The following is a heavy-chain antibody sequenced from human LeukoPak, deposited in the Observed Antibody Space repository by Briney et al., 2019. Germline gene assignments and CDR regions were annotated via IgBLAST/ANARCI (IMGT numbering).Heavy chain of an antibody. CDR3: AVGLAYCGGDCYFPIYYYGMDV. Sequence: GGSLRLSCAASGFTVSSNYMSWVRQAPGKGLEWVSVIYSGGSTYYAVYVKGRFTISRHNSKNTLYLQMNSLRAEDTAVYYCAVGLAYCGGDCYFPIYYYGMDVWGQGTTVTVSS. CDR2: IYSGGST. J-gene: IGHJ6*02. CDR1: GFTVSSNY. V-gene: IGHV3-53*04. D-gene: IGHD2-21*02.